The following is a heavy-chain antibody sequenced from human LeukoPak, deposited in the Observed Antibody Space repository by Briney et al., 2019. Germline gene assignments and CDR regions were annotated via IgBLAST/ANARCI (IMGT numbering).Heavy chain of an antibody. CDR1: GFTFSSYW. CDR2: IHSEGSAT. Sequence: GGSLRLSCAASGFTFSSYWMHWVRQAPGKGLEWVSRIHSEGSATNYADSVKGRFTISRDNAKNSLYLQMNSLRAEDTALYYCAKNPSTTTYSTFDYWGQGTLVTVSS. D-gene: IGHD2/OR15-2a*01. CDR3: AKNPSTTTYSTFDY. J-gene: IGHJ4*02. V-gene: IGHV3-74*01.